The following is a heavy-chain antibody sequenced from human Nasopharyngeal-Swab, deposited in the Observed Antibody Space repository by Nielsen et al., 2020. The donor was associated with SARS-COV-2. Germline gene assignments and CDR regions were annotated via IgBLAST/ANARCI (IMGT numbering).Heavy chain of an antibody. CDR2: ISAYNGNT. D-gene: IGHD2-2*01. CDR3: ARVPVNHDAFDI. J-gene: IGHJ3*02. Sequence: ASVKVSCKASGYTFTSYGISWVRQAPGQGLEWMGWISAYNGNTNYAQKLQGRVTMTTVTSTSTAYMELRSLRSDDTAVYYCARVPVNHDAFDIWGQGTMVTVSS. V-gene: IGHV1-18*01. CDR1: GYTFTSYG.